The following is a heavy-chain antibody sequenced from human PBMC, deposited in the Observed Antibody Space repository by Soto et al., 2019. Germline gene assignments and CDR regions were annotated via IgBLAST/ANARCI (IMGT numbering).Heavy chain of an antibody. CDR3: ARVSSGCWYFDY. CDR1: GGSISSYY. J-gene: IGHJ4*02. CDR2: IYYSGST. V-gene: IGHV4-59*01. Sequence: PSQTLSLTCTVSGGSISSYYWSWIRQPPGKGLEWIGYIYYSGSTNYNPSLKSRVTTSVNTSKNQFSLKLTSVTAADTAVYYCARVSSGCWYFDYLGQGTLVTVS. D-gene: IGHD6-19*01.